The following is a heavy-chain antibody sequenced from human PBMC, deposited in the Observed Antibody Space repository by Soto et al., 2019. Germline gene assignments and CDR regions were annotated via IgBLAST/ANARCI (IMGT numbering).Heavy chain of an antibody. J-gene: IGHJ4*02. CDR3: VRDATRLAPY. V-gene: IGHV4-31*03. D-gene: IGHD3-3*02. CDR1: GGSINSGDSY. CDR2: INYRGTT. Sequence: SETLSLTCTVSGGSINSGDSYWNWIRQNPEKGLEWIGYINYRGTTFYNPSLKSRIIISADTSENQFSLKLNSVTAADTAVYYCVRDATRLAPYLGQESLVTVS.